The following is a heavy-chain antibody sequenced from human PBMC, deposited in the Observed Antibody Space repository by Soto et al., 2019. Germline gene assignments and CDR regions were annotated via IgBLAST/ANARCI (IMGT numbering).Heavy chain of an antibody. J-gene: IGHJ6*02. CDR3: ARDYGSGSYPPYYYYGMDV. V-gene: IGHV4-61*01. Sequence: LPETLSLTCTVSGGSVSSGSYYWSWIRQPPGKGLEWIGYIYYSGSTNYNPSLKSRVTISVDTSKNQFSLKLSSVTAADTAVYYCARDYGSGSYPPYYYYGMDVWGQGTTVTVSS. CDR1: GGSVSSGSYY. D-gene: IGHD3-10*01. CDR2: IYYSGST.